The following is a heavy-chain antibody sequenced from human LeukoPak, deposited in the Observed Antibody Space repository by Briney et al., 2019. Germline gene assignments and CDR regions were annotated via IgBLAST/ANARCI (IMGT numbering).Heavy chain of an antibody. V-gene: IGHV3-21*01. CDR2: ISSSSSYI. CDR1: GFTFSSYS. CDR3: AREGAGVVRFDP. J-gene: IGHJ5*02. D-gene: IGHD1-26*01. Sequence: KTRQSLRLSWAASGFTFSSYSMNWVRQAPGKGLEWVSSISSSSSYIYYADSVKGRFSLSRRTAKHSPYRQMNSLRTEDTAGTYCAREGAGVVRFDPWGQGTLVSVSS.